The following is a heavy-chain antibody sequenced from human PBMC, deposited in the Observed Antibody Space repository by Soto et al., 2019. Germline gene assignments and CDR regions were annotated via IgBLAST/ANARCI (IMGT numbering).Heavy chain of an antibody. CDR3: AREGGSGWYYYDY. J-gene: IGHJ4*01. Sequence: SETLSLTCAVNGGSFSGYSWTWIRQAPGKGLDWIGEINYTGTTNYSPSLKSRVTLSVDTSKNQFPLELRSVSAADTAVYYCAREGGSGWYYYDYWGHGTLVTVSS. CDR2: INYTGTT. V-gene: IGHV4-34*01. D-gene: IGHD6-19*01. CDR1: GGSFSGYS.